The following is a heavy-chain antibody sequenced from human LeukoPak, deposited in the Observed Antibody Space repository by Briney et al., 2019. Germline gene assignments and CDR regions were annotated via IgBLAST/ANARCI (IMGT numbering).Heavy chain of an antibody. Sequence: GGSLRLSCAASGFTFSSYSMNWVRQAPGKGLEWVSSISSSSSYIYYADSVKGRFTISRDNAKNSLYLQMNSLRAEDTAVYYFSRVVDANQLLGNFDYWGQGTLVTVSS. CDR1: GFTFSSYS. CDR2: ISSSSSYI. J-gene: IGHJ4*02. D-gene: IGHD2-2*01. CDR3: SRVVDANQLLGNFDY. V-gene: IGHV3-21*01.